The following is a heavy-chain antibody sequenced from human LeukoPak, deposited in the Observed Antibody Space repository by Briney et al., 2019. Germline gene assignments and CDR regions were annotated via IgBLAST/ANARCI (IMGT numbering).Heavy chain of an antibody. CDR1: GFTFSAYN. V-gene: IGHV3-21*01. D-gene: IGHD6-19*01. Sequence: GGSLRLSCAASGFTFSAYNMNWVRQAPGKGLEWVSSISSSSTYIYYADSVKGRFTISRDNSKNTLYLQMNSLRAEDTAVYYCAKDPSVGGTSGYWGQGTLVTVSS. CDR2: ISSSSTYI. J-gene: IGHJ4*02. CDR3: AKDPSVGGTSGY.